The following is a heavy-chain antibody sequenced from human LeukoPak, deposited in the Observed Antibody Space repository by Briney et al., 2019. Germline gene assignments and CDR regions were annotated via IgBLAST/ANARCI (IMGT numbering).Heavy chain of an antibody. CDR3: ARDPHYYDSSA. J-gene: IGHJ5*02. Sequence: GGSPRLSCAASGFTFSSYWMSWVRQAPGKGLEWVANIKQDGSEKYYVDSVKGRFTISRDNAKNSLYLQMNSLRAEDTAVYYCARDPHYYDSSAWGQGTLVTVSS. V-gene: IGHV3-7*01. D-gene: IGHD3-22*01. CDR1: GFTFSSYW. CDR2: IKQDGSEK.